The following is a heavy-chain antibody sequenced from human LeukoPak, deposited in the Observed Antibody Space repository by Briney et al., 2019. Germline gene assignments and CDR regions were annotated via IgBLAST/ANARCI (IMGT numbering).Heavy chain of an antibody. CDR2: IYSGGST. Sequence: GGSLRLSCAASGFTVSSNYMSWVRQAPGKGLEWVSVIYSGGSTYYADSVKGRFTISRDNSKNTLYLQMNSLRAEDTAVYYCAKVWAGSYFGFYFDYWGQGTLVTVSS. CDR3: AKVWAGSYFGFYFDY. V-gene: IGHV3-53*01. J-gene: IGHJ4*02. CDR1: GFTVSSNY. D-gene: IGHD1-26*01.